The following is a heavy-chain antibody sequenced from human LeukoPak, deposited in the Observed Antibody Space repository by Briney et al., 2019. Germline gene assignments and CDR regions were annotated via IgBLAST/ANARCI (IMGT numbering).Heavy chain of an antibody. CDR2: ISDNGGST. CDR1: GFTFSSYA. V-gene: IGHV3-23*01. Sequence: GGSLRLSCAASGFTFSSYAMSWVRQAPGRGLEWVSAISDNGGSTYYADSVKGRFTISRDNSKNTLYLQMNSLRAEDTALYYCAKDQNPQNYCSSTSCYSYWGQGTLVTVSS. CDR3: AKDQNPQNYCSSTSCYSY. J-gene: IGHJ4*02. D-gene: IGHD2-2*01.